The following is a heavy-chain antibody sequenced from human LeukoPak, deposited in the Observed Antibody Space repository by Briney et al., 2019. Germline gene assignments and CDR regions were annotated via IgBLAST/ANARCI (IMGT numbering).Heavy chain of an antibody. CDR3: ARDGNSGSYLLALSY. Sequence: ASVKVSCKASGYTFTGYYMHWVRQAPGQGLEWMGWINPNSGGTNYAQKFQGRVTMTRDTSISTAYMELSRLRSDDTAVYYCARDGNSGSYLLALSYWGQGTLVTVSS. CDR2: INPNSGGT. J-gene: IGHJ4*02. CDR1: GYTFTGYY. V-gene: IGHV1-2*02. D-gene: IGHD1-26*01.